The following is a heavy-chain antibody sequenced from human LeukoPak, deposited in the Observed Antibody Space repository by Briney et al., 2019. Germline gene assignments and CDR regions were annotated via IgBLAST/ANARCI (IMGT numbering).Heavy chain of an antibody. V-gene: IGHV3-48*01. CDR2: ISSSGSTI. Sequence: GGSLRLSCAASGFTFLSYGMHWVRQAPGKGLEWVSYISSSGSTIYYADSVKGRFTISRDNSKNTLYLQMGSLRAEDMAVYYCARSVVASAYNWFDPWGQGTLVTVSS. D-gene: IGHD3-22*01. J-gene: IGHJ5*02. CDR1: GFTFLSYG. CDR3: ARSVVASAYNWFDP.